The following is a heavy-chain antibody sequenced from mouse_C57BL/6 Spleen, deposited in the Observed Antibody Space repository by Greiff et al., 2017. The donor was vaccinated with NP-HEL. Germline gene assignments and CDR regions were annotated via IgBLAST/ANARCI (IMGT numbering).Heavy chain of an antibody. J-gene: IGHJ4*01. D-gene: IGHD4-1*01. Sequence: EVQGVESGGGLVQPGGSPKLSCAASGFTFSDYYMYWVRQTPEKRLEWVAYISNGGGSTYYPDTVKGRFTISRDNAKNTLYLQMSRLKSEDTAMYYCARHGNYAMDYWGQGTSVTVSS. CDR3: ARHGNYAMDY. CDR2: ISNGGGST. CDR1: GFTFSDYY. V-gene: IGHV5-12*01.